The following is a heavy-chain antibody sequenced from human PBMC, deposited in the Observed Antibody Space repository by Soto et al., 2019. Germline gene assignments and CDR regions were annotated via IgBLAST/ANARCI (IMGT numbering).Heavy chain of an antibody. D-gene: IGHD6-25*01. J-gene: IGHJ6*02. CDR1: GGSFSGYY. CDR2: INHSGST. Sequence: ASETLSLTCAVYGGSFSGYYWSWIRQPPGKGLEWIGEINHSGSTNYNPSLKSRVTISVDTSKNQFSLKLSSVTAADTAVYYCARDKRRSGWPYYYYGMDVWGQGTTVTVSS. CDR3: ARDKRRSGWPYYYYGMDV. V-gene: IGHV4-34*01.